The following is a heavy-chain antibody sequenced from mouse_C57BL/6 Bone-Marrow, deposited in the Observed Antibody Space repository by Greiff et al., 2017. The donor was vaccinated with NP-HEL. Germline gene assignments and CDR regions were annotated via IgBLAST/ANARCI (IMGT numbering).Heavy chain of an antibody. Sequence: EVQLQQSGPVLVKPGASVKMSCKASGYTFTDYYMNWVQQSHGKGLEWIGDINPYNGDTNYKQTFKGKATLTVDKSSSTAYMELNSLTSEDSAIYYCARPWWNFDYWGQGTTLTVSS. CDR1: GYTFTDYY. J-gene: IGHJ2*01. V-gene: IGHV1-19*01. CDR3: ARPWWNFDY. CDR2: INPYNGDT. D-gene: IGHD1-1*02.